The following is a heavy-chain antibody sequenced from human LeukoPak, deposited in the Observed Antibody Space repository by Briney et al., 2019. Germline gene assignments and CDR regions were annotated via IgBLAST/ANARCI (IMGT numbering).Heavy chain of an antibody. CDR3: TRQGPGYCGSTSCYGVDY. CDR2: INTNTGNP. D-gene: IGHD2-2*01. Sequence: ASVKVSCKASGHTFTSCAMNWVRQAPGQGLEWMGWINTNTGNPTYAQGFTGRFVFSLDTPVSTAYLQISSLKAEDTAVYYCTRQGPGYCGSTSCYGVDYWGQGTLVTVSS. CDR1: GHTFTSCA. V-gene: IGHV7-4-1*02. J-gene: IGHJ4*02.